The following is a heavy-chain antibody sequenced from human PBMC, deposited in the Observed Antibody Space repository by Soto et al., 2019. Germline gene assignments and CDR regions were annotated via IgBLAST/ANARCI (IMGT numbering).Heavy chain of an antibody. CDR1: GFTFCSYA. J-gene: IGHJ5*02. CDR3: AKAPIATTATTWFDP. D-gene: IGHD6-13*01. Sequence: QVQLVESGGGVVQPGRSLRLSCAASGFTFCSYAMHWVRQAPGKGLEWVTVISYDGTNRYYADSVKGRFTISRDNSQKTLYLQMNSLRAEDTAVYYCAKAPIATTATTWFDPWGQGTLVTVSS. V-gene: IGHV3-30*18. CDR2: ISYDGTNR.